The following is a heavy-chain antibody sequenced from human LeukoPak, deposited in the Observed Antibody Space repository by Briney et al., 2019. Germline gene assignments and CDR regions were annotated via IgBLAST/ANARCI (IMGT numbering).Heavy chain of an antibody. V-gene: IGHV4-4*07. J-gene: IGHJ5*02. D-gene: IGHD2-2*01. CDR1: GGSISSYY. Sequence: SETLSLTRTVSGGSISSYYWSWIRQPAGKGLEWIGRIYTSGSTNYNPSLKSRVTMSVDTSKNQFSLKLSSVTAADTAVYYCAREGGYCSSTSCPLDAFDPWGQGTLVTVSS. CDR3: AREGGYCSSTSCPLDAFDP. CDR2: IYTSGST.